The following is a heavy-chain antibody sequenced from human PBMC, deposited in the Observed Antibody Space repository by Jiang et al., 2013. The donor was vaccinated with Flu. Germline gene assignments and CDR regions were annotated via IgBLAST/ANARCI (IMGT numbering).Heavy chain of an antibody. Sequence: SGPGLVKPSETLSLTCAVSGVSISSYYWSWIRQPPGKGLEWIGYVYYDGNTNYNPSLKSRVSISVDRSKNQFSLKLRSVTAADTAVYYCAGVETGMARIYHYYAMDVWGQGTTVTVSS. CDR2: VYYDGNT. D-gene: IGHD5-18*01. CDR1: GVSISSYY. CDR3: AGVETGMARIYHYYAMDV. V-gene: IGHV4-59*13. J-gene: IGHJ6*02.